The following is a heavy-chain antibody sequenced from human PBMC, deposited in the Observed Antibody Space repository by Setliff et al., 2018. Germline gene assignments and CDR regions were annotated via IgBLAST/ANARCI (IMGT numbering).Heavy chain of an antibody. J-gene: IGHJ4*02. CDR2: ISSSSSYI. CDR3: ARANTTGYYYFDY. CDR1: GFPFTSYS. D-gene: IGHD3-9*01. V-gene: IGHV3-21*01. Sequence: SLRLSCGASGFPFTSYSVTWVRKAPGKGLEWVSSISSSSSYIYYADSVKGRFTSSRDNAKNSAYLQMNSLRAEDTAIYDCARANTTGYYYFDYWGQGTLVTVSS.